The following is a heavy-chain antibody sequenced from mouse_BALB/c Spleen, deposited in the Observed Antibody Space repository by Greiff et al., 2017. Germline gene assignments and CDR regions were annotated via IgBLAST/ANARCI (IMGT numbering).Heavy chain of an antibody. CDR2: ISSGGSYT. CDR3: ARGDRYEGGSYAMDY. Sequence: EVKLVESGGDLVKPGGSLKLSCAASGFTFSSYGMSWVLQTPDKRLEWVATISSGGSYTYYSDSVKGRFTISRDNAKNTLYLQMSSLKSEDTAMYYCARGDRYEGGSYAMDYWGQGTSVTVSS. V-gene: IGHV5-6*01. J-gene: IGHJ4*01. CDR1: GFTFSSYG. D-gene: IGHD2-14*01.